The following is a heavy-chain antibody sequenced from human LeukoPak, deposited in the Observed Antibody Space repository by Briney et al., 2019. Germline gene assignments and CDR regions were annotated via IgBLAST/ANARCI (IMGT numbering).Heavy chain of an antibody. V-gene: IGHV3-23*01. CDR3: AKYEGYSESCPLDY. Sequence: GGSLRLSCAASGFSFSSYAMTWVRQATGKGLEWVSGISGGGGSTNYADSVKGRFTISRDNSKNTLSLQMSSLRAEDTALYYCAKYEGYSESCPLDYWGQGTLVTVSS. CDR1: GFSFSSYA. J-gene: IGHJ4*02. D-gene: IGHD1-26*01. CDR2: ISGGGGST.